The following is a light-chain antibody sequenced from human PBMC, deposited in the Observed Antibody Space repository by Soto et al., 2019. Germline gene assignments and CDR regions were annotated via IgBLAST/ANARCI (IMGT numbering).Light chain of an antibody. V-gene: IGKV3-15*01. CDR2: GAF. CDR1: QTVSSN. J-gene: IGKJ4*01. Sequence: EVVMTQSPATLSVSPGESATLSCRASQTVSSNVAWYQQRPGQAPRLLIDGAFTRATGVPARFSGSRSGTEFTLTISSPQSEDFAFYHCQQYGSSPLTFGGGTKVDIK. CDR3: QQYGSSPLT.